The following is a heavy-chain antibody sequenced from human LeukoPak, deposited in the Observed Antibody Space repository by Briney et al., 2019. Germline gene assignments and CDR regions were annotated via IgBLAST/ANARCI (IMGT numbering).Heavy chain of an antibody. CDR3: AMPGGEVYYDFLTGYSKYYFDY. CDR1: GYSISSGYY. CDR2: IYHSGST. V-gene: IGHV4-38-2*01. D-gene: IGHD3-9*01. J-gene: IGHJ4*02. Sequence: PSETLSLTCAVSGYSISSGYYWGWIRQPPGKGLEWSGSIYHSGSTYYNPSLKSRVTISVDTSKNQFSLKLSSVTAADTAVYYCAMPGGEVYYDFLTGYSKYYFDYLGQGTLVTVSS.